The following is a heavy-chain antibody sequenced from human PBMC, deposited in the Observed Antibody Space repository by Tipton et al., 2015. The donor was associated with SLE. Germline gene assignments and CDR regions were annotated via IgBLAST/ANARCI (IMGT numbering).Heavy chain of an antibody. J-gene: IGHJ6*03. CDR2: IYYSGST. CDR3: AREVRGTIFGVVIQRYMDV. D-gene: IGHD3-3*01. CDR1: GGSISSYY. V-gene: IGHV4-31*03. Sequence: TLSLTCTVSGGSISSYYWSWIRQHPGKGLEWIGYIYYSGSTYYNPSLKSRVTISVDTSKNQFSLKLSSVTAADTAVYYCAREVRGTIFGVVIQRYMDVWGKGTTVTVSS.